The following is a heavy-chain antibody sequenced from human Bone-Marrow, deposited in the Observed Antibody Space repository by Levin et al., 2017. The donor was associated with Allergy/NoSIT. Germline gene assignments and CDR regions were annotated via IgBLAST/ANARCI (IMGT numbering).Heavy chain of an antibody. J-gene: IGHJ4*02. CDR1: GFTLSNAW. CDR2: IKSKTDGGTT. CDR3: TRYTYGYSDY. D-gene: IGHD5-18*01. Sequence: GESLKISCAASGFTLSNAWMTWVRQAPGKGLEWVGRIKSKTDGGTTDYAAPVKGRFTISRDESKNTLYLQMNSLKSEDTALYYCTRYTYGYSDYWGQGTLVTVSS. V-gene: IGHV3-15*01.